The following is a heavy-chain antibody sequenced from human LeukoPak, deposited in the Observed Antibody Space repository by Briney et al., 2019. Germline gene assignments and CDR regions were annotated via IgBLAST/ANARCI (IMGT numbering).Heavy chain of an antibody. Sequence: ESLKISCKGSGYSFTSYWISWVRQMPGKGLEWMGRIDPSDSYTNYSPSFQGHVTISADKSISTAYLQWSSLKASDTAMYYCARSIGYCSSTSCPNWFDPWGQGTLVTVSS. V-gene: IGHV5-10-1*01. CDR1: GYSFTSYW. CDR2: IDPSDSYT. CDR3: ARSIGYCSSTSCPNWFDP. D-gene: IGHD2-2*01. J-gene: IGHJ5*02.